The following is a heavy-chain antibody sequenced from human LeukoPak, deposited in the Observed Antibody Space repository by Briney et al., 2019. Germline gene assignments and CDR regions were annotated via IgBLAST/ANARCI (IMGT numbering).Heavy chain of an antibody. D-gene: IGHD3-10*01. CDR2: INHSGST. V-gene: IGHV4-34*01. CDR3: AIYASGSYYKDY. Sequence: PSETLSLTCAVYGGSFSGYYWSWIRQPPGKGLEWIGEINHSGSTNYNPSLKSRVTISADTSKNQFSLKLSSVTAADTAVYYCAIYASGSYYKDYWGQGTLVTVSS. CDR1: GGSFSGYY. J-gene: IGHJ4*02.